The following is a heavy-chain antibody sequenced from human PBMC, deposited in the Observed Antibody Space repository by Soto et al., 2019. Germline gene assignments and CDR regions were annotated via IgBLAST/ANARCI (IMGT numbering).Heavy chain of an antibody. J-gene: IGHJ3*02. Sequence: PGGSLRLSCAASGFTCSSYDMSWVRRAPGKGLEWVSTILAGGSTYYADSVKGRLTISRDNSKNTVYLQMNSPTAGDTAVYYCAKATATGGGAFDICGQGTMVTVSS. CDR2: ILAGGST. CDR1: GFTCSSYD. CDR3: AKATATGGGAFDI. D-gene: IGHD2-8*02. V-gene: IGHV3-23*01.